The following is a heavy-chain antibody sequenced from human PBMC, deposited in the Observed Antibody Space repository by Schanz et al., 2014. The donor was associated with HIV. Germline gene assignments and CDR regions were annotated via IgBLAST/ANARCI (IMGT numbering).Heavy chain of an antibody. CDR3: ARETVNYYYGMDV. V-gene: IGHV3-74*01. CDR2: ISDDGSDT. CDR1: GFTFSSYA. D-gene: IGHD4-4*01. J-gene: IGHJ6*02. Sequence: EVQMVESGGGLVKAGGSLRLSCAASGFTFSSYAMHWVRQAPGKGLVWVSHISDDGSDTIYAGSVKGRFTISRVNSKNTLYLQMNSLRAEDTAVYYCARETVNYYYGMDVWGQGTTVTVSS.